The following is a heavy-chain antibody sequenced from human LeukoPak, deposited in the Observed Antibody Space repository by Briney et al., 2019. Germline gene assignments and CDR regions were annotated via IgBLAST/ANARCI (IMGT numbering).Heavy chain of an antibody. CDR1: GFTFSNYA. CDR2: ITGSGGNT. J-gene: IGHJ4*02. V-gene: IGHV3-23*01. Sequence: GGSLRVSCAASGFTFSNYAMSWVRQAPGKGLELVSAITGSGGNTYYADSVNGRFTISRDSSKNTVFLQMNSLRAEDTAVYYCAKWGDYDVLTGYYVSDYWGQGTLVTVSS. CDR3: AKWGDYDVLTGYYVSDY. D-gene: IGHD3-9*01.